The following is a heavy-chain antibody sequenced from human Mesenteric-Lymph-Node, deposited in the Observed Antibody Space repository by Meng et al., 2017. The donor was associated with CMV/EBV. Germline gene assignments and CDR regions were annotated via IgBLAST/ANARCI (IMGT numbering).Heavy chain of an antibody. Sequence: SLKISCAASGFPFDEYAMHWVRLPPGKGPEWVAGINWNMATLGYAESVKGRFTISRDNARDSLYLQMNSLRAEDTALYYCARDLFPYGMDVWGQGTTVTVSS. D-gene: IGHD3-10*02. J-gene: IGHJ6*02. CDR2: INWNMATL. CDR3: ARDLFPYGMDV. CDR1: GFPFDEYA. V-gene: IGHV3-9*01.